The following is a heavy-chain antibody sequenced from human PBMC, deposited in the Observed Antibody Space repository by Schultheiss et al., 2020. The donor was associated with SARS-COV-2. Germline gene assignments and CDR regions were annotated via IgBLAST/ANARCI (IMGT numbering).Heavy chain of an antibody. V-gene: IGHV4-59*10. J-gene: IGHJ4*02. CDR1: GGSFSGYY. D-gene: IGHD4-17*01. CDR2: IYTSGST. CDR3: ASGTTSYGDVDY. Sequence: SETLSLTCAVYGGSFSGYYWSWIRQPAGTGLEWIGRIYTSGSTNYNPSLKSRVTISVDTSKNQFSLKLSSVTAADTAVYYCASGTTSYGDVDYWGQGTLVTVSS.